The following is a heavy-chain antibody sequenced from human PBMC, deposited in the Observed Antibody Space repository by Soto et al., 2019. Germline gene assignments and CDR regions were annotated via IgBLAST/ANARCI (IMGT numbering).Heavy chain of an antibody. CDR3: AMDRLTAVTGVLHY. Sequence: QVQLVQSGAEVKKHGASVKVSCKTSGYPFTSYGINWVRQAPGQGPEWMGWISAYNGKTSYTRKFQGRVTMTTDTSTSTAYMELRSLRSDVTAVYYCAMDRLTAVTGVLHYWGQETGVTVPS. D-gene: IGHD6-19*01. V-gene: IGHV1-18*01. CDR2: ISAYNGKT. CDR1: GYPFTSYG. J-gene: IGHJ4*02.